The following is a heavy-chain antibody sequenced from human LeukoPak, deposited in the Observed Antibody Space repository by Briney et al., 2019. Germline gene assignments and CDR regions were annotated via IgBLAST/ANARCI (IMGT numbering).Heavy chain of an antibody. V-gene: IGHV4-34*01. Sequence: SETLSLTCAVYGGSFSGYYWSWIRQLPGKGLEWIGEINHSGSTNYNPSLKSRVTISVDTSKNQFSLKLSSVTAADTAVYYCARGDSSTSCLFDYWGQGTLVTVSS. CDR1: GGSFSGYY. CDR2: INHSGST. J-gene: IGHJ4*02. CDR3: ARGDSSTSCLFDY. D-gene: IGHD2-2*01.